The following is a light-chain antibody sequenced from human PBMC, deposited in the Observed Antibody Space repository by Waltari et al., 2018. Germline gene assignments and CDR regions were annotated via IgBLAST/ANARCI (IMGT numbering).Light chain of an antibody. CDR3: CSHGGTSWI. Sequence: QAALTQPRSVSGSPGQSVTISCSGTASDIGTYNYVSWFQQHPDAAPKLIISEVTKRPSGISNRFSCSKSGNSASLTISGLQAEDEADYYCCSHGGTSWIFGGGTRLTVL. J-gene: IGLJ2*01. CDR2: EVT. CDR1: ASDIGTYNY. V-gene: IGLV2-14*01.